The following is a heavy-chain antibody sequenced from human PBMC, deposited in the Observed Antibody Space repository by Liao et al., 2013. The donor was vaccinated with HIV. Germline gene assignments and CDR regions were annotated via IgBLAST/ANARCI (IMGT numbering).Heavy chain of an antibody. CDR1: GGSITNYF. Sequence: VQLQESGPGLVKPSETLSLTCSVSGGSITNYFWTWIRQPPGEGLEWIGHIYSSGTTNYNPSLKSRAAISVDSSKNNFSLNLTSVTAADTAVYFCAGVTYSGSYIVWGQGALVTVSS. CDR3: AGVTYSGSYIV. D-gene: IGHD1-26*01. V-gene: IGHV4-59*01. J-gene: IGHJ4*02. CDR2: IYSSGTT.